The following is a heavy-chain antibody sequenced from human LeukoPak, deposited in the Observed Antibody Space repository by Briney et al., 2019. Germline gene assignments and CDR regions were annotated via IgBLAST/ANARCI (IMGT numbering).Heavy chain of an antibody. V-gene: IGHV1-24*01. CDR2: FDPEDGET. D-gene: IGHD2-2*01. CDR1: GGTFSSYA. Sequence: ASVKVSCKASGGTFSSYAISWVRQAPGKGLEWMGGFDPEDGETIYAQKFQGRVTMTEDTSTDTAYMELSSLRSEDTAVYYCATDRKSTSHHFDYWGQGTLVTVSS. J-gene: IGHJ4*02. CDR3: ATDRKSTSHHFDY.